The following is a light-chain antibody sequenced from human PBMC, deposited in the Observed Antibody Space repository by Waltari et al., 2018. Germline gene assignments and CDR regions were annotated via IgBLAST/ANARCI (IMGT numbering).Light chain of an antibody. V-gene: IGKV4-1*01. J-gene: IGKJ4*01. CDR1: QSVLYSSNNKNF. CDR2: WAS. CDR3: QQYYSFPLT. Sequence: DIVMTQSPDSLAVSLGERATINCKSSQSVLYSSNNKNFLAWYQQKPGQPPKLLIHWASIRESGVPARFGGSGSGADFTLTINSLQAEDVAVYYCQQYYSFPLTFGGGTKVEIK.